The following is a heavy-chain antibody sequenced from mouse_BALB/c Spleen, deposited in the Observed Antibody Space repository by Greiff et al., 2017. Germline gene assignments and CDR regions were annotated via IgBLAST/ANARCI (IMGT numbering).Heavy chain of an antibody. D-gene: IGHD1-2*01. Sequence: DVKLQESGPGLVKPSQSLSLTCTVTGYSITSDYAWNWIRQFPGNKLEWMGYISYSGSTSYNPSLKSRISITRDTSKNQFFLQLNSVTTEDTATYYCARSPHCYGYAMDYWGQGTSVTVSS. CDR3: ARSPHCYGYAMDY. CDR1: GYSITSDYA. V-gene: IGHV3-2*02. CDR2: ISYSGST. J-gene: IGHJ4*01.